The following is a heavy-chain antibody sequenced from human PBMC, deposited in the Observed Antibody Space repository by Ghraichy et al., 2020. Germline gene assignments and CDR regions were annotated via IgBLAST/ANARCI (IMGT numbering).Heavy chain of an antibody. CDR2: IKQDGNEK. CDR3: ARPRQPYYYYAMDV. J-gene: IGHJ6*02. CDR1: GFTFSNYW. V-gene: IGHV3-7*01. Sequence: GSLRLSCAASGFTFSNYWMTWVRQAPGKGLEWVANIKQDGNEKYCVDSVKGRFTISRDNAKNSLYLQMNSLRAEDTAVYYCARPRQPYYYYAMDVWGQGTTVTVSS.